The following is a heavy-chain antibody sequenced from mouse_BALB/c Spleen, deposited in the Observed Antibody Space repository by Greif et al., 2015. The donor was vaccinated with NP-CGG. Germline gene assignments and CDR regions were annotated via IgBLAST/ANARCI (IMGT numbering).Heavy chain of an antibody. V-gene: IGHV5-9-4*01. D-gene: IGHD2-10*02. CDR1: GFTFSSYA. CDR2: ISSGGSYT. Sequence: EVNLVDSGGGLVKPGGSLKLSCAASGFTFSSYAMSWVRQSPEKRLEWVAEISSGGSYTYYPDTVTGRFTISRDNAKNTLYLEMSSLRSEDTAMYYCARGGTGYGNYVFDYWGQGTTLTVSS. CDR3: ARGGTGYGNYVFDY. J-gene: IGHJ2*01.